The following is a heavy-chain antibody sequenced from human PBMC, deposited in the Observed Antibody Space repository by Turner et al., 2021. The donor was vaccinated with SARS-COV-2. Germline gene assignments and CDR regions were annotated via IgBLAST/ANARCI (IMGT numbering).Heavy chain of an antibody. CDR2: IRGTTTTI. J-gene: IGHJ4*02. Sequence: EVQLVESGGGLVQPGGSLSLSCEASGFTLSTYSMSWVRQAPGKGPEWVSYIRGTTTTIYYADSVKGRFTISRDNAKNSLYLQMNNLRAEDTAMYYCAREHYDFWSGYFYWGQGTLVTVSS. D-gene: IGHD3-3*01. CDR3: AREHYDFWSGYFY. V-gene: IGHV3-48*01. CDR1: GFTLSTYS.